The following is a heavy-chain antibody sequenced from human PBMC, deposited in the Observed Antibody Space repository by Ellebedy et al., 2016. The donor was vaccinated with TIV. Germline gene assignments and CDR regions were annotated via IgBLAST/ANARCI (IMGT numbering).Heavy chain of an antibody. CDR1: GYTFTGYF. J-gene: IGHJ6*03. D-gene: IGHD3-16*01. CDR3: ARGTYDYVWGSGRYQYYYMDV. Sequence: ASVKVSXKASGYTFTGYFMHWVRQAPGQGLEWMGWINPNSDGTNYAQKFQGRVTMTSDTSISTAYMELNRLNSDDTAVYYCARGTYDYVWGSGRYQYYYMDVWGKGTTVTVSS. CDR2: INPNSDGT. V-gene: IGHV1-2*02.